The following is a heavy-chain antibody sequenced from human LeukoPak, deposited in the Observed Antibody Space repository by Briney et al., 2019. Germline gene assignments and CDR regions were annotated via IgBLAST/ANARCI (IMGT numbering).Heavy chain of an antibody. J-gene: IGHJ5*02. CDR2: IYHSGST. Sequence: PSETLSLTCAVYGGSFSGYYWSWIRQPPGKGLEWIGSIYHSGSTSYNPSLKSRVTISVDTSKNQSSLKLSSVTAADTAVYYCARQYSNNWYDDRGWFDPWGQGTLVTVSS. CDR1: GGSFSGYY. D-gene: IGHD6-13*01. V-gene: IGHV4-34*01. CDR3: ARQYSNNWYDDRGWFDP.